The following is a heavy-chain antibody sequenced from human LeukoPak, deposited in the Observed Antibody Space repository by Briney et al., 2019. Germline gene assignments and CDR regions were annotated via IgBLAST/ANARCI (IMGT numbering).Heavy chain of an antibody. V-gene: IGHV5-51*01. CDR2: IYPGDSDT. J-gene: IGHJ5*02. D-gene: IGHD2-2*01. Sequence: GESLKISCKGSGYGFTSSWIGWVRQMPGKGLEWMGIIYPGDSDTRYSPSFQGQVTISADKSISTAYLQWSSLKASDTAMYYCARLYCSSTSCSIGWWFDPWGQGTLVTVSS. CDR3: ARLYCSSTSCSIGWWFDP. CDR1: GYGFTSSW.